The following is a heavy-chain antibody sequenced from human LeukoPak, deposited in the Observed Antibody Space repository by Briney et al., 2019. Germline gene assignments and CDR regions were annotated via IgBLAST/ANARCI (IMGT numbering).Heavy chain of an antibody. D-gene: IGHD3-3*01. CDR1: GYTLTELS. Sequence: ASVKVSCKVSGYTLTELSMHWVRQAPGKGLEWMGGFDPEDGETIYAQKFQGRVTMTEDTSTDTAYMELSSLRSEDTAVYYCATAPRLRFLEWFPPPLAFQHWGQGTLVTVSS. J-gene: IGHJ1*01. CDR2: FDPEDGET. CDR3: ATAPRLRFLEWFPPPLAFQH. V-gene: IGHV1-24*01.